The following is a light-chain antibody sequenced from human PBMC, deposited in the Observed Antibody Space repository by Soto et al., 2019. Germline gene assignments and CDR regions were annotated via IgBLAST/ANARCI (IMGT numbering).Light chain of an antibody. CDR1: SSNFGAGFD. J-gene: IGLJ1*01. Sequence: QSVLTQPPSVSGAPGQWVTISCTGSSSNFGAGFDVHWYQQLPGTAPKLLIYGITNRPSGVPDRFSGSKSDTSASLAITGLQAEDEAVYYCQSYDRSLSGYVFGTGTKLTVL. CDR3: QSYDRSLSGYV. V-gene: IGLV1-40*01. CDR2: GIT.